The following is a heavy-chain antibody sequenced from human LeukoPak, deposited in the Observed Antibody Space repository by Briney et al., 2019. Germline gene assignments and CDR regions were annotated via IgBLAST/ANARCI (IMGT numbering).Heavy chain of an antibody. CDR2: IYDSGST. CDR1: GGSVSSGSYY. CDR3: ARESIAVAAPFDY. D-gene: IGHD6-19*01. J-gene: IGHJ4*02. Sequence: PSETLSLTCTVSGGSVSSGSYYWSWIRQPPGKRLEWIGYIYDSGSTNYNPSLKSRVTISVDTSKNQFSLKLSSVTAADTAVYYCARESIAVAAPFDYWGQGTLVTVSS. V-gene: IGHV4-61*01.